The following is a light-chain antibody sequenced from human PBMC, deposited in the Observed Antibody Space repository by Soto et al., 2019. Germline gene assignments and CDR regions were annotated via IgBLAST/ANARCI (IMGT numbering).Light chain of an antibody. V-gene: IGKV3-15*01. CDR2: GAS. CDR1: HSFSSN. CDR3: QQYDNWPIT. J-gene: IGKJ5*01. Sequence: EIVMTQSPAPLSVSPGERATLSCRASHSFSSNLAWYQQKPGQAPRLLIYGASTRATGIPARFSGSGSGTEFTLTISSLKSEDFAVYYCQQYDNWPITFGQGTRLEI.